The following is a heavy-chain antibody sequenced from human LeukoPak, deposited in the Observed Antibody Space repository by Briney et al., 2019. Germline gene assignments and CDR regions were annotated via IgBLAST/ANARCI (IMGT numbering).Heavy chain of an antibody. Sequence: SVKVSCKASGYTFTSYGISWMRQAPGQGLQWMGWISDYNGNTNYALNTNYAQKFQGRVTLTTDTSTSTAYLELRSLRSDDTAIYYCARDLGVLTGTFFDFWGQGTLVTVSS. V-gene: IGHV1-18*01. J-gene: IGHJ4*02. CDR2: ISDYNGNTNYALNT. CDR3: ARDLGVLTGTFFDF. CDR1: GYTFTSYG. D-gene: IGHD3-9*01.